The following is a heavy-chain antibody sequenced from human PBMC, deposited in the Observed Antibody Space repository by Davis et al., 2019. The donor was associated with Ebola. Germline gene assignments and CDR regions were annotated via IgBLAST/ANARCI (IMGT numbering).Heavy chain of an antibody. CDR3: AREGYDFWSDPGGMDV. Sequence: ASVKVSCKASGYTFTGYYMHWVRQAPGQGLEWMGWINPNSGGTNYAQKFQGRVTMTTDTSTSTAYMELRSLRSDDTAVYYCAREGYDFWSDPGGMDVWGQGTTVTVSS. V-gene: IGHV1-2*02. CDR1: GYTFTGYY. D-gene: IGHD3-3*01. CDR2: INPNSGGT. J-gene: IGHJ6*02.